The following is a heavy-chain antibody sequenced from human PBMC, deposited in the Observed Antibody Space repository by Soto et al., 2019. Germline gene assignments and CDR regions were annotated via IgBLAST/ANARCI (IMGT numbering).Heavy chain of an antibody. CDR2: IVVGSGNT. CDR1: GFTLTHSA. J-gene: IGHJ4*02. Sequence: QIQLVQSGPEVKKPGTSVKVSCKASGFTLTHSAVQWLRQASGRRLEWIGWIVVGSGNTIYTQKFQERVTFTTDMSTSTAYMELSRLRSEATAVYFCAADSESCLDSWGQGTLVTVSS. V-gene: IGHV1-58*01. D-gene: IGHD3-10*01. CDR3: AADSESCLDS.